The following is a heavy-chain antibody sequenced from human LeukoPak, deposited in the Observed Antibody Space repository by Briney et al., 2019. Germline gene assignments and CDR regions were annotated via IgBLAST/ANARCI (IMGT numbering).Heavy chain of an antibody. Sequence: PGGSLRLSCVASGFTFRNYWMSWVRQAPGKGLEWVANIKNDGGESYYVDSVKGRFTISRDNAKNSLDLQMNSLRAEDTAVYYCARVSYSGYDEYYFDYWGQGTLVTVSS. V-gene: IGHV3-7*01. CDR1: GFTFRNYW. CDR2: IKNDGGES. D-gene: IGHD5-12*01. CDR3: ARVSYSGYDEYYFDY. J-gene: IGHJ4*02.